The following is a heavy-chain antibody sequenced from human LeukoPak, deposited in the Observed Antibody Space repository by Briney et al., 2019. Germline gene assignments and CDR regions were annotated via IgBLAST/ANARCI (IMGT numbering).Heavy chain of an antibody. Sequence: GSLRLSCAASGFAVKSSYMNWIRQPPGKGLEWIGYIYTSGSTNYNPSLKSRVTMSVDTSKNQFSLKLSSVTAADTAVYYCARDTTGGLLFDYWGQGTLVTVSS. CDR1: GFAVKSSY. CDR3: ARDTTGGLLFDY. V-gene: IGHV4-4*09. D-gene: IGHD1-1*01. J-gene: IGHJ4*02. CDR2: IYTSGST.